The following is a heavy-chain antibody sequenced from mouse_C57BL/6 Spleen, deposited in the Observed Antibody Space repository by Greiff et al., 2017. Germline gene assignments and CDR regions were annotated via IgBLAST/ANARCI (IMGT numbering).Heavy chain of an antibody. Sequence: VQLKESGGGLVQPKGSLKLSCAASGFSFNTYAMNWVRQAPGTGLEWVARIRSKSNNYATYYADSVKDRFTISRDDSESMLYLQMNNLKTEDTAMYYCVRQLRLHFDYWGQGTTLTVSS. D-gene: IGHD3-2*02. J-gene: IGHJ2*01. CDR2: IRSKSNNYAT. CDR1: GFSFNTYA. CDR3: VRQLRLHFDY. V-gene: IGHV10-1*01.